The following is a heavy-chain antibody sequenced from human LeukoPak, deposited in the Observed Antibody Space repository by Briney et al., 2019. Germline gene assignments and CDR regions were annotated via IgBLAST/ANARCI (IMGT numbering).Heavy chain of an antibody. Sequence: PGGSLRLSCAASGFIFSSFGMNWVRQAPGKGLEWVSYISSGSGTIYYADSVRGRFTISRDNAQNSLYLQMNSLRDEDTAVYYCARDLHSGAYTFDYWGQGTLVTVSS. V-gene: IGHV3-48*02. CDR2: ISSGSGTI. J-gene: IGHJ4*02. CDR1: GFIFSSFG. CDR3: ARDLHSGAYTFDY. D-gene: IGHD1-26*01.